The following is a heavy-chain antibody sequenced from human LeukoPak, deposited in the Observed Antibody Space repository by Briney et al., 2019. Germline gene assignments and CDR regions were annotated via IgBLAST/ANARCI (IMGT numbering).Heavy chain of an antibody. CDR3: ARAAYDSSGFPYYYYYYGMDV. J-gene: IGHJ6*02. Sequence: GGSLRLSCAASGFTFSSYEMSWVRQAPGKGLEWVSYISSSGSTIYYADSVKGRFTISRDNAKNSLYLQMNSLRAEDTAVYYCARAAYDSSGFPYYYYYYGMDVWGQGTTVAVSS. D-gene: IGHD3-22*01. CDR2: ISSSGSTI. V-gene: IGHV3-48*03. CDR1: GFTFSSYE.